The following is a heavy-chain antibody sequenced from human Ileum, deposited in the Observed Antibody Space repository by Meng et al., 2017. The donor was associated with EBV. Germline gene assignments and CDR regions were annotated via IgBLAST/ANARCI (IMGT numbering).Heavy chain of an antibody. CDR3: ARDPAYPRGLFDS. Sequence: QLQLQESGRGLVKPSETLSLTGSVSGDSISNSDHYWNWIRRSPGKGLEWIASIYRSGSSYFDPSLKSRVSLSLDTSKNQFSLKLSSVTAADTALYYCARDPAYPRGLFDSWGQGILVTVSS. CDR2: IYRSGSS. D-gene: IGHD3-10*01. CDR1: GDSISNSDHY. J-gene: IGHJ4*02. V-gene: IGHV4-39*07.